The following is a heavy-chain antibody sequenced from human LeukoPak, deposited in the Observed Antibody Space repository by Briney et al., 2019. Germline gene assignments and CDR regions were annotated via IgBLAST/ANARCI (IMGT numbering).Heavy chain of an antibody. CDR3: ARGGLTGTTIPYFDY. CDR1: GFTFSTYA. Sequence: GGSLRLSCAASGFTFSTYAMSWVRQAPGKGLEWVSGISGSGGSTYYADSVKGRFTISRDNSKNTLYLQLNSLRAEDTAVYYCARGGLTGTTIPYFDYWGQGTLVTVSS. D-gene: IGHD1-7*01. J-gene: IGHJ4*02. CDR2: ISGSGGST. V-gene: IGHV3-23*01.